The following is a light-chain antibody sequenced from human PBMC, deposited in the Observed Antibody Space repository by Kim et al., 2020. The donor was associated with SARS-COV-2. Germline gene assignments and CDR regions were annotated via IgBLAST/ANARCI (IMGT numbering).Light chain of an antibody. Sequence: APGKKARITCGGNNIGSKSVHGYQQKPGQAPVLDIYYDSDRPSGIPERFSGSNSGNTATLTISRVEAGDEADYYCQVWDSSSDHVVFGGGTKLTVL. CDR2: YDS. V-gene: IGLV3-21*04. CDR1: NIGSKS. J-gene: IGLJ2*01. CDR3: QVWDSSSDHVV.